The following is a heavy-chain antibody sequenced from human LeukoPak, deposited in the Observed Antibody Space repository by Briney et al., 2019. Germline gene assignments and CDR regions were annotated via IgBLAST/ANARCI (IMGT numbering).Heavy chain of an antibody. J-gene: IGHJ4*02. D-gene: IGHD5-18*01. Sequence: SETLSLTCAVYGGSFSGYYWSWIRQPPGKGLEWIGEINHSGSTNYNPSPKSRVTISVDTSKNQFSLKLSSVTAADTAVYYCARGRTGYSYGYLRYYFDYWGQGTLVTVSS. V-gene: IGHV4-34*01. CDR1: GGSFSGYY. CDR2: INHSGST. CDR3: ARGRTGYSYGYLRYYFDY.